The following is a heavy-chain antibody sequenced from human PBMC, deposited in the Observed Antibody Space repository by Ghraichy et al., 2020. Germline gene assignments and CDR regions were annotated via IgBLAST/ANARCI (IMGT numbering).Heavy chain of an antibody. Sequence: GGSLRLSCAASGFTVSSNYMSWVRQAPGKGLEWVSVIYSGGSTYYADSVKGRFTISRDNSKNTLYLQMNSLRAEDTAVYYCASGDRSSWYRDWRYWGQGTLVTVSS. CDR3: ASGDRSSWYRDWRY. V-gene: IGHV3-66*01. CDR2: IYSGGST. D-gene: IGHD6-13*01. J-gene: IGHJ4*02. CDR1: GFTVSSNY.